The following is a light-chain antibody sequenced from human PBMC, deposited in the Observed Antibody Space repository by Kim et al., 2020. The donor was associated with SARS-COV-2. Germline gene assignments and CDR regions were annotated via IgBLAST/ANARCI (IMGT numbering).Light chain of an antibody. V-gene: IGLV1-47*01. CDR3: AAWDDSLSGLV. CDR1: SPNIGSNY. J-gene: IGLJ2*01. Sequence: GQRVTISCSGSSPNIGSNYVYWYQQLPGTAPKLLIYRNNQRPSGVPDRFSGSKSGTSASLAISGLRSEDEADYYCAAWDDSLSGLVFGGGTQLTVL. CDR2: RNN.